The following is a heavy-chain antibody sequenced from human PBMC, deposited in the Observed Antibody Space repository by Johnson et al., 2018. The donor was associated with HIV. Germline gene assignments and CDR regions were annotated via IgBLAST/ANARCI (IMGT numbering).Heavy chain of an antibody. CDR2: ISNSGSSV. CDR1: VFTFNDYY. Sequence: QVQLVESGGGLVKPGQSLRLSCTAPVFTFNDYYMSWIRQAPGKGLEWVSYISNSGSSVYYADSVKGRFTLSRDNAKNSLYLKMNSLRAEDTAVYYCARDSYDISGQQHDAFDIWGQGTMVTVSS. CDR3: ARDSYDISGQQHDAFDI. D-gene: IGHD3-22*01. J-gene: IGHJ3*02. V-gene: IGHV3-11*04.